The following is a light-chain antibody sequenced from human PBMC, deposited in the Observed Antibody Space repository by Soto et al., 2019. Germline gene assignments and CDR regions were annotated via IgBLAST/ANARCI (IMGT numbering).Light chain of an antibody. CDR1: HSVGST. J-gene: IGKJ4*01. V-gene: IGKV3-11*01. CDR3: QQRTDWPLT. CDR2: DAS. Sequence: ETVMTQSPAALSVSPVERVTLSCRASHSVGSTLAWYQQKPGQAPRLLIYDASNRATGIPARFSGSGSGTDFTLTITSLEPEDFAVYFCQQRTDWPLTFGGGTKVDIK.